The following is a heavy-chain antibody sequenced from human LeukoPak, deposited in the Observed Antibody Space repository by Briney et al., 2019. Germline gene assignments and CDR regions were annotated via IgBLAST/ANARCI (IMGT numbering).Heavy chain of an antibody. CDR3: ARHIYPDGSPFDS. CDR1: GDSLTNNH. CDR2: ISYTGST. Sequence: SETLSLTCTVSGDSLTNNHWSWIRHFPRKGLEWIGYISYTGSTNYNPSLKSRLTISVDTSNNHFSLTLTSVTAADTALYYCARHIYPDGSPFDSWGQGTTVSVTS. V-gene: IGHV4-59*08. D-gene: IGHD3-10*01. J-gene: IGHJ4*02.